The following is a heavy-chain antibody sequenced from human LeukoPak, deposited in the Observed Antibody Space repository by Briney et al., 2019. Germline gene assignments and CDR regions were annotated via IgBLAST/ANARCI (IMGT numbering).Heavy chain of an antibody. V-gene: IGHV1-46*01. CDR1: GYTFTSYY. CDR3: AREATGDGGGYYYGWFDP. Sequence: ASVKVSCKASGYTFTSYYMHWVRQAPGQGLEWMGIINPSGGSTSYAQKFQGRVTMTRDMSTSTVYMELSSLRSEDTAVYYCAREATGDGGGYYYGWFDPWGQGTLVTVSS. CDR2: INPSGGST. J-gene: IGHJ5*02. D-gene: IGHD3-22*01.